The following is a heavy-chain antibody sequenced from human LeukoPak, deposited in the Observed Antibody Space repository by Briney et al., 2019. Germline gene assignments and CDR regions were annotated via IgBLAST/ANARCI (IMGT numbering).Heavy chain of an antibody. CDR1: GYTLTELS. V-gene: IGHV1-24*01. D-gene: IGHD2-2*01. CDR3: ATVVVPAAPLDY. J-gene: IGHJ4*02. CDR2: FDPEDGET. Sequence: ASVKVSRKVSGYTLTELSMHWVRQAPGKGLEWMGGFDPEDGETIYAQKFQGRVTMTEDTSTDTAYMELSSLRSEDTAVYYCATVVVPAAPLDYWGQGTLVTVSS.